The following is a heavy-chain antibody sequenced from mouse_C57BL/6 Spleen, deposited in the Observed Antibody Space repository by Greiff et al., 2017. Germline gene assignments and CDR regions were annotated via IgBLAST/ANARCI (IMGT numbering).Heavy chain of an antibody. Sequence: QVQLQQSGAELVKPGASVKISCKASGYAFSSYWMNWVKQRPGKGLEWIGQIYPGDGDTNYNGKFKGKDTLTADKSSSPAYMQLSSLTSEDSAVYFCARRGYYGSSLYYFDYWGQGTTLTVSS. CDR3: ARRGYYGSSLYYFDY. D-gene: IGHD1-1*01. J-gene: IGHJ2*01. CDR1: GYAFSSYW. V-gene: IGHV1-80*01. CDR2: IYPGDGDT.